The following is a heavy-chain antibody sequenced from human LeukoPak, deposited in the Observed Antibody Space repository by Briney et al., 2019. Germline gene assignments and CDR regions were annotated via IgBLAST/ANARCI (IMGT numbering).Heavy chain of an antibody. CDR3: TKARGDYYFDD. CDR2: ISGSGGGT. D-gene: IGHD2-21*02. V-gene: IGHV3-23*01. Sequence: PGGSLRLSCAASGFTFSSYSMSWVRQAPGKGLEWVSSISGSGGGTYYAAPVKGRFTISRDESKNTLYLQMNSLRAEDTALYYCTKARGDYYFDDWGQGTLVTVSS. J-gene: IGHJ4*02. CDR1: GFTFSSYS.